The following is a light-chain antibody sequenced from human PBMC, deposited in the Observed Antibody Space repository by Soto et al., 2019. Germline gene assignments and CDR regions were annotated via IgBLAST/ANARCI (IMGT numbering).Light chain of an antibody. V-gene: IGKV1-5*03. CDR2: RAS. J-gene: IGKJ2*01. CDR1: QNINKW. CDR3: QQYDSYPYT. Sequence: DIQMTQSPSTLSASVGARVTITCRASQNINKWLAWYQQKPGEVPRFLIYRASSLESGVPSRLSGNGSGTDFALTISSLQPDDFATYYCQQYDSYPYTFGRGAKVEIK.